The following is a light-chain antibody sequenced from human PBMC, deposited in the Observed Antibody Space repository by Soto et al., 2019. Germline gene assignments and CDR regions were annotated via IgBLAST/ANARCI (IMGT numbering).Light chain of an antibody. Sequence: QLVLTQPPSVSGAPGQRVTISCTGSSSNIGAGYDVHWYQEIPGTAPKLLIHNNNKRPSGVPDRFSASKSGTSASLAITGLQVEDEADYYCQSYDSRLSGWVFGGGTKLTVL. CDR1: SSNIGAGYD. CDR3: QSYDSRLSGWV. V-gene: IGLV1-40*01. CDR2: NNN. J-gene: IGLJ3*02.